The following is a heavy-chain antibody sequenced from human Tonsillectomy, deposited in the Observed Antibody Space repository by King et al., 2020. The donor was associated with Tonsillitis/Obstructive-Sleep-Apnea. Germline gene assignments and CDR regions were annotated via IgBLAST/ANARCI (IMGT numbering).Heavy chain of an antibody. J-gene: IGHJ5*02. CDR1: GGSFRGYY. Sequence: VQLQQWGAGLLKPSETLSLICAVYGGSFRGYYWSWVRQPPGKGLEWIGEINHIGGTNYNPSLKSRVTISVDTSKNQFSLKLSSVTAADTAVYYCARGRDIIAVVTNNWFDPWGQGTLVTVSS. CDR2: INHIGGT. D-gene: IGHD2-15*01. V-gene: IGHV4-34*01. CDR3: ARGRDIIAVVTNNWFDP.